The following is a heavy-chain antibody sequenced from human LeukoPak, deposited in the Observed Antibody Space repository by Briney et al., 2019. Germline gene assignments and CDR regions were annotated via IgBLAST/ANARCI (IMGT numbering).Heavy chain of an antibody. CDR1: GFTFDDYA. J-gene: IGHJ4*02. Sequence: PGGSLRLSCAASGFTFDDYAMHWVRQAPGKGLEWVSGISWNSGTIGYADSVKGRFTISRDNAKNSLYLQMNSLRAEDTALYYCAKSHSGSHYRPFDYWGQGTLVTVSS. CDR3: AKSHSGSHYRPFDY. D-gene: IGHD1-26*01. CDR2: ISWNSGTI. V-gene: IGHV3-9*01.